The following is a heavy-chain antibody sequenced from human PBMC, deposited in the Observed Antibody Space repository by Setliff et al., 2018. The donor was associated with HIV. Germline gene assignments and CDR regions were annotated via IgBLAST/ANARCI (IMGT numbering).Heavy chain of an antibody. CDR3: ARVRTGDRSFDF. D-gene: IGHD1-1*01. Sequence: SETLSLTCTVSGGSISSGGYYWSWIRQLSGKGLEWIGYIYYSGSTYYSPSLKSRVTISVDTSKTQFSLNLTSVTAADTAIYYCARVRTGDRSFDFWGQGTLVTVSS. CDR2: IYYSGST. CDR1: GGSISSGGYY. J-gene: IGHJ4*02. V-gene: IGHV4-31*03.